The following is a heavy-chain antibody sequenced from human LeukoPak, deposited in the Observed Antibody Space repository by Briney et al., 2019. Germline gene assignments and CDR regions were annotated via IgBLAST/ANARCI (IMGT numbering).Heavy chain of an antibody. CDR1: VYTFTVYY. CDR3: AGDQYTGTARGRLDY. CDR2: INPNSADT. J-gene: IGHJ4*02. D-gene: IGHD1-7*01. V-gene: IGHV1-2*02. Sequence: GASVKVSCKASVYTFTVYYIHWVRQAPGQGLEWMGWINPNSADTNYAQQFQGRVTMTSDTSISTAYMELRRLTSDDTAVYYCAGDQYTGTARGRLDYWGQGTLVTVAS.